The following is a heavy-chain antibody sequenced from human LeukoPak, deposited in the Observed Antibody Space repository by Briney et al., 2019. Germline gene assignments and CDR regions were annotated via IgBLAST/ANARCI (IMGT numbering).Heavy chain of an antibody. Sequence: GGSLRLSCAASGFTFSYYSMNWVRQAPGKGLEWVSSISSNTNYRNYADSVKGRFTISRDNAKNSLYLEMNSLRAEDTAVYYCATYSGSYSLDYWGQGTLVTVFS. CDR3: ATYSGSYSLDY. D-gene: IGHD1-26*01. CDR1: GFTFSYYS. J-gene: IGHJ4*02. V-gene: IGHV3-21*06. CDR2: ISSNTNYR.